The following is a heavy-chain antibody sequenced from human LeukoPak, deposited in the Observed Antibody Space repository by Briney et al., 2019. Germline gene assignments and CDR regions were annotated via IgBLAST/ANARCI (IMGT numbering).Heavy chain of an antibody. CDR3: AKDLRGDGSGFDY. CDR1: GFTFDDYG. V-gene: IGHV3-20*04. D-gene: IGHD3-10*01. J-gene: IGHJ4*02. Sequence: PGGSLRLSCAASGFTFDDYGMSWVRQGPGKVLEWVSGINWNGGSTGYADSVKGRFTISRDNSKNSLYLQMNSLRAEDTALYYCAKDLRGDGSGFDYWGQGTLVTVSS. CDR2: INWNGGST.